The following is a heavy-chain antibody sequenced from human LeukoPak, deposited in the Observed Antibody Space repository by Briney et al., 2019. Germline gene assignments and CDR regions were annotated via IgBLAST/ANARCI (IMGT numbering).Heavy chain of an antibody. CDR1: GGSINSGTYY. CDR2: MYHDGRT. D-gene: IGHD1-14*01. CDR3: ASDHKSITMRKGQYFDY. Sequence: PSETLSLTCTVSGGSINSGTYYWGWLRQPPGKGLEWIASMYHDGRTSYNPSLESRLTISIDTSTNQFSLKLSSVTAADTAVYYCASDHKSITMRKGQYFDYWGQGVLVTVSS. J-gene: IGHJ4*02. V-gene: IGHV4-39*01.